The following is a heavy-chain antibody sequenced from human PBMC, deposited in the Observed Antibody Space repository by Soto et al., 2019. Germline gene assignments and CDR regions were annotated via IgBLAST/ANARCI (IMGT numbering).Heavy chain of an antibody. CDR3: ARSGWYDDAFDI. CDR1: GFTFSSYG. V-gene: IGHV3-33*01. Sequence: PGGSLRLSCAASGFTFSSYGMHWVRQAPGKGLEWVAVIWYDGSNKYYADSVKGRFTISRDNSKNTLYLQMNSLRAEDTAVYYCARSGWYDDAFDIWGQGTMVTVSS. D-gene: IGHD6-19*01. CDR2: IWYDGSNK. J-gene: IGHJ3*02.